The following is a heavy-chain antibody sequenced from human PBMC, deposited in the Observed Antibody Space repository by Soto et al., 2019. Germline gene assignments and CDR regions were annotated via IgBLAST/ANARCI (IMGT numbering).Heavy chain of an antibody. Sequence: EVQLVESGGGLVQPGGSLRLSCAASGFTFSDHYMDWVRQAPGKGLEWVGRTRNKDNGYTTEYAASVKGRFTISRDASKNSLYLQMNSLKTEDTAVYYCSINYYDTSGYSIDIWGQGTMVTVSS. CDR2: TRNKDNGYTT. CDR1: GFTFSDHY. CDR3: SINYYDTSGYSIDI. D-gene: IGHD3-22*01. J-gene: IGHJ3*02. V-gene: IGHV3-72*01.